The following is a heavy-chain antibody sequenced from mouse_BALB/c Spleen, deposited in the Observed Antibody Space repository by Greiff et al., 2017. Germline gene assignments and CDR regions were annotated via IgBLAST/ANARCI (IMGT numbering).Heavy chain of an antibody. J-gene: IGHJ4*01. D-gene: IGHD2-4*01. Sequence: QVQLQQSGAELAKPGASVKMSCKASGYTFTSYWMHWVKQRPGQGLEWIGYINPSTGYTEYNQKFKDKATLTADKSSSTAYMQLSSLTSEDSAVYYCASGRDYDVAMDYWGQGTSVTVSS. CDR3: ASGRDYDVAMDY. CDR1: GYTFTSYW. V-gene: IGHV1-7*01. CDR2: INPSTGYT.